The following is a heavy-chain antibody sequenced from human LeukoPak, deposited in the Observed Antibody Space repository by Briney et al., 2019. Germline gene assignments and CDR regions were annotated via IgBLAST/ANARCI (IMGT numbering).Heavy chain of an antibody. CDR3: ARARYCSGGRCYFDY. CDR1: GFTFSGYP. Sequence: GGSLRLSCAASGFTFSGYPIHWVRQAPGKGLEWVAVISYGGSNKYYADSVKGRFTISRDNSKNTLYLQMNSLRAEDTAVYYCARARYCSGGRCYFDYWGQGTLVTVSS. CDR2: ISYGGSNK. J-gene: IGHJ4*02. V-gene: IGHV3-30-3*01. D-gene: IGHD2-15*01.